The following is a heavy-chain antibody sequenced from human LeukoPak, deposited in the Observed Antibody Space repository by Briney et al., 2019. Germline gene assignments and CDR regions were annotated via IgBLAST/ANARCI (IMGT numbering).Heavy chain of an antibody. V-gene: IGHV3-74*01. CDR1: GFTFSSYW. Sequence: SGGSLRLSCAASGFTFSSYWMHWVRQVPGKGLVWVSRIHGDGSITNYGDSVKGRFTISRDNAKNSLYLQMNSLRAEDTAVYYCAELGITMIGGVWGKGTTVTISS. D-gene: IGHD3-10*02. CDR2: IHGDGSIT. J-gene: IGHJ6*04. CDR3: AELGITMIGGV.